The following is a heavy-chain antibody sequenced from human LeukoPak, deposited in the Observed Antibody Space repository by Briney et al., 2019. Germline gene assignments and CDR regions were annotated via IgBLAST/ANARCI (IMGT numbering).Heavy chain of an antibody. CDR1: GGSISSSYYY. Sequence: SETLSLTCTVSGGSISSSYYYWGWIRQPPGKGLEWIGSIYSSGSTYYNPSLKSRVTISVDTSKNQFSLKLTSVTAADTAVYCCARSGYYYDSSGSFDYWGQGTLVTVSS. J-gene: IGHJ4*02. V-gene: IGHV4-39*07. CDR3: ARSGYYYDSSGSFDY. CDR2: IYSSGST. D-gene: IGHD3-22*01.